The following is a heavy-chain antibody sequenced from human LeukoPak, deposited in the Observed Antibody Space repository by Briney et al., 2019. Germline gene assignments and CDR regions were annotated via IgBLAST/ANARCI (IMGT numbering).Heavy chain of an antibody. D-gene: IGHD3-10*01. V-gene: IGHV3-30-3*01. CDR2: ISYDGSNK. CDR1: GFTFSSYA. Sequence: GGSLRLSCAASGFTFSSYAMHWVRQAPGKGLEWVAVISYDGSNKYYADSVKGRFTISRDNSKNTLYLQMSSLRAEDTAIYYCAKDSAKRGAHDYWGQGTLVTVSS. J-gene: IGHJ4*02. CDR3: AKDSAKRGAHDY.